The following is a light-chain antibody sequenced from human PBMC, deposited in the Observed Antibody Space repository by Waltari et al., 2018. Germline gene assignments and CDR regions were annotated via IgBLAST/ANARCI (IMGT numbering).Light chain of an antibody. V-gene: IGLV2-14*03. CDR2: DVS. J-gene: IGLJ2*01. CDR3: SSYISSSTLEL. CDR1: SSAVGGYNY. Sequence: HSALTQPASVSGSPGQSITISCTGTSSAVGGYNYVPWYQQHPGKAPKLMIYDVSNRPSGVSNRFSGSKSGNTASLTISGLQAEDEADYYCSSYISSSTLELFGGGTSLTVL.